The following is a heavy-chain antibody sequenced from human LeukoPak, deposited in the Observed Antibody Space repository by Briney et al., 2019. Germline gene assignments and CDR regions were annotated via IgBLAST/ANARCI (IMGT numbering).Heavy chain of an antibody. CDR2: IYTSGST. J-gene: IGHJ4*02. D-gene: IGHD3-22*01. V-gene: IGHV4-61*02. CDR1: GGSISSGSYY. Sequence: SETLSLTCTVSGGSISSGSYYWSWIRQPAGKGLEWIGRIYTSGSTNYNPSLKSRVTISVDTSKNQFSLKLSSVTAADTAVYYCARNYYYDSSGYPYFDYWGQGTLVTVSS. CDR3: ARNYYYDSSGYPYFDY.